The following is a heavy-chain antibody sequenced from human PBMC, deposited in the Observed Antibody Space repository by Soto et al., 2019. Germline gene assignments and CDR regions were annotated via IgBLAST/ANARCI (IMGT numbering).Heavy chain of an antibody. V-gene: IGHV1-18*01. D-gene: IGHD6-19*01. J-gene: IGHJ6*02. CDR1: CYTFTSYG. CDR3: ARDSSGGAYYYYGMDV. Sequence: ASVQVSCKASCYTFTSYGISLLRQAPGQGLEWMGWISAYNGNTNYAQKLQGRVTMTTDTSTSTAYMELRSLRSDDTAVYYCARDSSGGAYYYYGMDVWGQGTTVTVSS. CDR2: ISAYNGNT.